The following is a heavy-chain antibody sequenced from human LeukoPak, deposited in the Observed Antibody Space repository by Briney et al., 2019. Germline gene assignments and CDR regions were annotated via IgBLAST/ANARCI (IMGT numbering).Heavy chain of an antibody. D-gene: IGHD1-7*01. Sequence: PSETLSLTCTVSGGSISSYYWSWIRQPPGKGLEWIGYIYYSGSTNYNPSLKSRVTISVDTSKNQFSLKLSSVTAADTAVYYCARDSVFFQYNWNYNAFDIWGQGTMVTVSS. CDR3: ARDSVFFQYNWNYNAFDI. V-gene: IGHV4-59*12. CDR1: GGSISSYY. CDR2: IYYSGST. J-gene: IGHJ3*02.